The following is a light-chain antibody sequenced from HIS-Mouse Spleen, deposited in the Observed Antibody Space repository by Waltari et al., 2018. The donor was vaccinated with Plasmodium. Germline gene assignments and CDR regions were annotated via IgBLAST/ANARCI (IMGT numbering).Light chain of an antibody. CDR1: QSVGRN. CDR2: GAA. V-gene: IGKV3-15*01. Sequence: EIVMTQSPATLSVSPGERATLSCRASQSVGRNLAWYPQKPGQAPRLLSSGAATRATGIPARCSGSGSGTEFTLTISSLQSEDFAVYYCQQYNNWSFTFGPGTKVDIK. J-gene: IGKJ3*01. CDR3: QQYNNWSFT.